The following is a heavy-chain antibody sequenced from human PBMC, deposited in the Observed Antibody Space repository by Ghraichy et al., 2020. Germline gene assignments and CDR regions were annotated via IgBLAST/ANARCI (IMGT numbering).Heavy chain of an antibody. Sequence: GGSLRLSCAASGFTFSSYAMSWVRQAPGKGLEWVSAISGSGGSTYYADSVKGRFTISRDNSKNTLYLQMNSLRAEDTAVYYCAKMEGNSNSQFYYYYYGMDVWGQGTTVTVSS. CDR2: ISGSGGST. J-gene: IGHJ6*02. CDR1: GFTFSSYA. D-gene: IGHD4-11*01. CDR3: AKMEGNSNSQFYYYYYGMDV. V-gene: IGHV3-23*01.